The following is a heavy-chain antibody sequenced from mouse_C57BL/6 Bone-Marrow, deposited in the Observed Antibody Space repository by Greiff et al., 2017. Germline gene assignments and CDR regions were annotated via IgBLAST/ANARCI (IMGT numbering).Heavy chain of an antibody. CDR3: ARSRSFYYDYDPFDY. V-gene: IGHV1-81*01. J-gene: IGHJ2*01. CDR1: GYTFTSYG. D-gene: IGHD2-4*01. Sequence: VQLQQSGAELARPGASVKLSCKASGYTFTSYGISWVKQRTGQGLEWIGEIYPRSGNTYYNEKLKGKATLTAEKSASTGYMELRSLTSEDSAVYFCARSRSFYYDYDPFDYWGQGTTLTVSS. CDR2: IYPRSGNT.